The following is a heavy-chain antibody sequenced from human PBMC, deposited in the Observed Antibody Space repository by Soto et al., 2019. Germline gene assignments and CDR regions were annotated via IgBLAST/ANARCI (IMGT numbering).Heavy chain of an antibody. CDR2: ISYSGNT. CDR1: GGSINSGDYY. D-gene: IGHD6-19*01. J-gene: IGHJ5*02. Sequence: QVQLQESGPGLVKPSQTLSLTCTVSGGSINSGDYYWSWVRQVPGKGLEWIGFISYSGNTHYNPSLESRVTISKDRSKNQFSLRLNSMTAADSAVYYCAREVSPNSRGWYTVLVRWFDPWGQGTLVTVSS. V-gene: IGHV4-31*03. CDR3: AREVSPNSRGWYTVLVRWFDP.